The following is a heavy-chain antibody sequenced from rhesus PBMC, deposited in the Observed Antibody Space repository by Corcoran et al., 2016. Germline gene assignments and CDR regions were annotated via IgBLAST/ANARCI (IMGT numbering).Heavy chain of an antibody. CDR2: IYGSGGSN. CDR3: ARVGSSWSEWDTVGTEWYFDL. CDR1: GYSISSGYY. Sequence: QVQLQESGPGLVKPSETLSLTCAVSGYSISSGYYWGWIRQPPGKGLEWIGSIYGSGGSNYLNPPHKSRVTLSVDTSKNQFSLKLSSVTAADTAVYYCARVGSSWSEWDTVGTEWYFDLWGPGTPITISS. D-gene: IGHD5-42*01. J-gene: IGHJ2*01. V-gene: IGHV4S14*01.